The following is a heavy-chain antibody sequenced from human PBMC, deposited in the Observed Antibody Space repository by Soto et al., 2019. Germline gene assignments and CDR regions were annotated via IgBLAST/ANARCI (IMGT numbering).Heavy chain of an antibody. CDR1: GFTFSTFG. CDR3: AKDDSTWYYGMDV. Sequence: QVQLVESGGGVVQPGRSLRLSCAASGFTFSTFGMHWVRQAPGKGLQWVAIISYDGDYKYYADSVKGRFTISRDNSKNTLYLQMNSLRAEDTAVYYCAKDDSTWYYGMDVWGQGTTVTVSS. D-gene: IGHD1-26*01. CDR2: ISYDGDYK. J-gene: IGHJ6*02. V-gene: IGHV3-30*18.